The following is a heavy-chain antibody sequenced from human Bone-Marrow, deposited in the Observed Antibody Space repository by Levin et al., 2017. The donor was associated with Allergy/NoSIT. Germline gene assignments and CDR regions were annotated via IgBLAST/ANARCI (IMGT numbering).Heavy chain of an antibody. D-gene: IGHD5-18*01. Sequence: GGSLRLSCVASGFAFSDYWMHWVRQTPGKGLVWVSRINSDGRSTSYAASVEGRFTISRDNAKNTLYVQMNSLRDEDTAVYYCASSRGHSDAELAHWGQGTLVTVSS. CDR2: INSDGRST. V-gene: IGHV3-74*01. CDR3: ASSRGHSDAELAH. J-gene: IGHJ4*02. CDR1: GFAFSDYW.